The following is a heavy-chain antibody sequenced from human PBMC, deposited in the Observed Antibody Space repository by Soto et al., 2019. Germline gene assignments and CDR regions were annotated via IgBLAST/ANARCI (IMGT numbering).Heavy chain of an antibody. V-gene: IGHV1-24*01. CDR3: ATTSSSGYSIYSYYYGMDV. J-gene: IGHJ6*02. CDR1: GYTLTELS. Sequence: ASVKVSCKVSGYTLTELSMHWVRQAPGKGLEWMGGFDPEDGETIYAQKFQGRVTMTEDTSTATAYTELSSLTSEDTAVYYCATTSSSGYSIYSYYYGMDVWRQGTTVTVSS. CDR2: FDPEDGET. D-gene: IGHD6-13*01.